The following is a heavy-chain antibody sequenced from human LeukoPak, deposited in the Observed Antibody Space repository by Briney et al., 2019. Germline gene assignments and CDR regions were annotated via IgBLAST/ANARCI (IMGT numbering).Heavy chain of an antibody. Sequence: ASVKVSCKAAGYIFTGYYMHWVRQAPGQGLEWMGWINPNSGGTNYAQKFQGRVTMTRDTSISTAYMELSRLRSDGTAVYYCARGMMGMHASSWPSFDYWGQGTLVTVSS. J-gene: IGHJ4*02. CDR2: INPNSGGT. V-gene: IGHV1-2*02. D-gene: IGHD6-13*01. CDR1: GYIFTGYY. CDR3: ARGMMGMHASSWPSFDY.